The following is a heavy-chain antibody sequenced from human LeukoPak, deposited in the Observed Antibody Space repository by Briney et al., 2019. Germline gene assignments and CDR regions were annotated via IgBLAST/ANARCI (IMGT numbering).Heavy chain of an antibody. Sequence: ASVKVSCKASGYTFTSYGISWVRQAPGQGLELMGWISAYNGNTNYAQKLQGRVTMTTDTSTSTAYMELRSLRSDDTAVYYCARDSPITIFGVVTPYYFDYWGQGTLVTVSS. V-gene: IGHV1-18*01. CDR3: ARDSPITIFGVVTPYYFDY. D-gene: IGHD3-3*01. J-gene: IGHJ4*02. CDR1: GYTFTSYG. CDR2: ISAYNGNT.